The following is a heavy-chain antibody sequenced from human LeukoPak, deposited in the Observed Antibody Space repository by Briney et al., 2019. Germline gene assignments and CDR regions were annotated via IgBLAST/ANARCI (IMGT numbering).Heavy chain of an antibody. CDR2: ISSSSSTI. V-gene: IGHV3-48*01. Sequence: GGSLRLSCAASGFTFSSYAMSWVRQAPGKGLEWVSYISSSSSTIYYADSVKGRFTISRDNAKNSLYLQMNSLRAGDTAVYYCARSESAYAVAVSTLDYWGQGTLVTVSS. CDR3: ARSESAYAVAVSTLDY. D-gene: IGHD6-19*01. CDR1: GFTFSSYA. J-gene: IGHJ4*02.